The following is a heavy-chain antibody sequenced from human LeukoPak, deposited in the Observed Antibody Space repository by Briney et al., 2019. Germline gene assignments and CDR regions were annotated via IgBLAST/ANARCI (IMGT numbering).Heavy chain of an antibody. Sequence: ASVKVSCKASGYTLTSYGISWVRQAPGQGLEWMGWISAYNGNTNYAQKLQGRVTMTTDTSTSTAYMELRSLRSDDTAVYYCAREYSSSSTYYYYGMDVWGQGTTVTVSS. V-gene: IGHV1-18*01. CDR2: ISAYNGNT. CDR1: GYTLTSYG. D-gene: IGHD6-6*01. CDR3: AREYSSSSTYYYYGMDV. J-gene: IGHJ6*02.